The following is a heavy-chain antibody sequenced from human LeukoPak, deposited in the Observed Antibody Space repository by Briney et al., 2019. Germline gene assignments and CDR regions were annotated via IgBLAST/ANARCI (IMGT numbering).Heavy chain of an antibody. D-gene: IGHD1-14*01. Sequence: PGGSLRLSCAASGFTFSSSWMHWVRQTPGKGLVWVSRINSDESRTTYADSVKSRFTISRDNAKNTLYLQMNSLRAEDTGVYYCARSLGTGYGMDVWGQGTTVTVSS. J-gene: IGHJ6*02. V-gene: IGHV3-74*01. CDR2: INSDESRT. CDR1: GFTFSSSW. CDR3: ARSLGTGYGMDV.